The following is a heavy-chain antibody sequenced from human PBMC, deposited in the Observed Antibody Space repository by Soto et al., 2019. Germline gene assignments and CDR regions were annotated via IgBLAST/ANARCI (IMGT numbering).Heavy chain of an antibody. Sequence: AAAKISCTASGYTFTPNGISWVRQALGQGLEWMGWISAYTGNTNYARKLQGRVTMSTDTSTSTAYMEWRSLRSDDTAVYYCARDLIAVRPGWFDPWGQGTLVTVSS. CDR1: GYTFTPNG. D-gene: IGHD6-6*01. V-gene: IGHV1-18*04. CDR3: ARDLIAVRPGWFDP. CDR2: ISAYTGNT. J-gene: IGHJ5*02.